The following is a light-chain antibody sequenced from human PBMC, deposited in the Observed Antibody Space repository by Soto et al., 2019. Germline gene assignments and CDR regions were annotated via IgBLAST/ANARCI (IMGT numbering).Light chain of an antibody. CDR1: QGISSY. V-gene: IGKV1-9*01. J-gene: IGKJ5*01. Sequence: DIQLTQSPSFLSASLGDRVTITCRASQGISSYLAWYQQKPGNVPKLLIYSASTLQSGVPSRFSGSGFGTHFTLTISSLQPGDFATYYCQQVNSYPITFGQGTRLDI. CDR3: QQVNSYPIT. CDR2: SAS.